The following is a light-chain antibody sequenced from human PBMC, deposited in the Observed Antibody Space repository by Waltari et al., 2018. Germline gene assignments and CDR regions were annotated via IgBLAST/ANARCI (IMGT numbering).Light chain of an antibody. Sequence: QTVVTQEPSFSVSPGGTVTLTCGLSSGSVSSSYYPSWYQQTPGQAPRTLIYNTNTRSSVVPDRFSASIRGNKAALTITGAQADDESDYYCVLYMGSGSWVFGGGTKLTVL. CDR1: SGSVSSSYY. J-gene: IGLJ3*02. CDR2: NTN. V-gene: IGLV8-61*01. CDR3: VLYMGSGSWV.